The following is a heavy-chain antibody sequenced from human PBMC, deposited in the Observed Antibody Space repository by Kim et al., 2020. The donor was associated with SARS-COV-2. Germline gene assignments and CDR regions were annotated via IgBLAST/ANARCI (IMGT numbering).Heavy chain of an antibody. V-gene: IGHV3-23*01. CDR2: ISGSTAST. J-gene: IGHJ4*02. CDR1: GFTFNNYA. Sequence: GGSLRLSCAASGFTFNNYAMTWVRQAPGKGLEWVFIISGSTASTYYADSVKGRFTISRDNSKNTLYLQMNSLRAEDTAVYYCAKEGRGYGYGDGPGSRLYFFDYWGQRPLVTVSA. D-gene: IGHD5-18*01. CDR3: AKEGRGYGYGDGPGSRLYFFDY.